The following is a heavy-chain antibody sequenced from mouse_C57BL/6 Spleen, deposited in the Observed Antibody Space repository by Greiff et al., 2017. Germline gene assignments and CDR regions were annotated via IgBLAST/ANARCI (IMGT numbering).Heavy chain of an antibody. D-gene: IGHD2-3*01. CDR2: ISGGGNT. V-gene: IGHV5-9*01. J-gene: IGHJ2*01. Sequence: EVKVEESGGGLVKPGGSLKLSCAASGFTFSSYTMSWVRQTPEKRLEWVATISGGGNTYYPDSVKGRFTISRDNATNTLYLQMSSLRSEDTSLYYCAAIYDGYYGYFDYWGQGTTLTVSS. CDR1: GFTFSSYT. CDR3: AAIYDGYYGYFDY.